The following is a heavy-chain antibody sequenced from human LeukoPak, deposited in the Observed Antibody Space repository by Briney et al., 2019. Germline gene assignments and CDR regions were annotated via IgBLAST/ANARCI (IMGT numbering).Heavy chain of an antibody. CDR2: ISRSGSTI. D-gene: IGHD3-22*01. Sequence: GGSLRLSCAASGFTFSSYEMNWVRQAPGKGLEWVSYISRSGSTIFYADSVKGRFTISRDNAKNSLYLQMNSLRAEDTAVYYCARGYYDTSGFYLGYWGQGTLVTVSS. CDR3: ARGYYDTSGFYLGY. V-gene: IGHV3-48*03. CDR1: GFTFSSYE. J-gene: IGHJ4*02.